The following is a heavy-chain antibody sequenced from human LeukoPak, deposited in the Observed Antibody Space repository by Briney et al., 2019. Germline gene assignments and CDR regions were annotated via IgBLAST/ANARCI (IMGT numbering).Heavy chain of an antibody. Sequence: SETLSLTCTVSGGSISNTNYYWAWIRQPPGRGLEWIGYIYYSGSTYYNPSLKSRVTISVDTSKNQFSLKLSSVTAADTAVYYCARAKYNNWFDPWGQGTLVTVSS. CDR1: GGSISNTNYY. CDR2: IYYSGST. V-gene: IGHV4-30-4*08. CDR3: ARAKYNNWFDP. D-gene: IGHD2/OR15-2a*01. J-gene: IGHJ5*02.